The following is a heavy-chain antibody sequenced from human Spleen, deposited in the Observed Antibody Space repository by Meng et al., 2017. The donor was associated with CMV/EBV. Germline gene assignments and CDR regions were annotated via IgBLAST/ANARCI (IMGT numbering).Heavy chain of an antibody. V-gene: IGHV3-74*01. CDR2: INGDGSSR. Sequence: GESLKISCAASGFTFSSYWMHWVRQAPGKGLVWVSRINGDGSSRSYGDSVKGRFTISRDNGKNTLYLQMNSLRAEDTAVYYCARDRFDGDYEWTDYWGQGTLVTVSS. CDR1: GFTFSSYW. D-gene: IGHD4-17*01. CDR3: ARDRFDGDYEWTDY. J-gene: IGHJ4*02.